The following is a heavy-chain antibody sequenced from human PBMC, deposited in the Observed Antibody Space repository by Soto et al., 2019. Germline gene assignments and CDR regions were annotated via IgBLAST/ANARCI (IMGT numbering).Heavy chain of an antibody. V-gene: IGHV3-23*01. CDR1: GVTFSSYA. CDR2: ISGSGATT. CDR3: AKLRYFDWSSYNWFEY. Sequence: VGSVRLSCSASGVTFSSYAMTWVRQAPGKGLEWVSGISGSGATTSYADSVKGRFTVSRDNSKNTLYLQMNSLRVEDTAVYYCAKLRYFDWSSYNWFEYWGQGTLVTVSS. D-gene: IGHD3-9*01. J-gene: IGHJ5*01.